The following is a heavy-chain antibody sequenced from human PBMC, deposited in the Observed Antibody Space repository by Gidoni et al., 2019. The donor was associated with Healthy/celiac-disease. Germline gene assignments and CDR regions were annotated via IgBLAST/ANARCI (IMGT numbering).Heavy chain of an antibody. CDR3: ARGTPGYDSSGYYFNWFDP. CDR1: GFPFSSYD. Sequence: EVQLVESGGGLVQPWVSLRLYCDASGFPFSSYDMHWVRQATGKGLEWVSAIGTAGDTYYPGSVKGRFTISRENAKNSLYLQMNSLRAGDTAVYYCARGTPGYDSSGYYFNWFDPWGQGTLVTVSS. CDR2: IGTAGDT. D-gene: IGHD3-22*01. J-gene: IGHJ5*02. V-gene: IGHV3-13*04.